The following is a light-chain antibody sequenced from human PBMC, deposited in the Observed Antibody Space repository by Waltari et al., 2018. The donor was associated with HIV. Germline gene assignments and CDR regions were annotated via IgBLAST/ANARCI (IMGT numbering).Light chain of an antibody. V-gene: IGKV3-20*01. CDR3: QQYDTSLGS. J-gene: IGKJ2*03. CDR1: QSVSSSF. CDR2: GAS. Sequence: EVVLTQSPGTLSLSPGESATLSCRVSQSVSSSFLAWYQQNPGQAPRLLIYGASNRATGIPDRFSGSGSGTDFTLTINRLEPEDFAVYYCQQYDTSLGSFGQGTKLEIK.